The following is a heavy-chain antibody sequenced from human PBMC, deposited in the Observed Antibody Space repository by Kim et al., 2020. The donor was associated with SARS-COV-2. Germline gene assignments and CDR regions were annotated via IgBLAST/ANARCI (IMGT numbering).Heavy chain of an antibody. J-gene: IGHJ2*01. D-gene: IGHD6-13*01. V-gene: IGHV4-59*01. Sequence: SETLSLTCTVSGGSISSYYWSWIRQPPGKGLEWIGYIYYSGSTNYNPSLKSRVTISVDTSKNQFSLKLSSVTAADTAVYYCARDPQQLAVAPYWYFDLWGRGTLVTVSS. CDR3: ARDPQQLAVAPYWYFDL. CDR1: GGSISSYY. CDR2: IYYSGST.